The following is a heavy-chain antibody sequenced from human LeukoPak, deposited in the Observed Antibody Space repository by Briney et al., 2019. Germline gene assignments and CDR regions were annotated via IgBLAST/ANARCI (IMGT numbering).Heavy chain of an antibody. CDR1: GGSISSYY. CDR3: ARTRTRTITMVRGGTPPCWFDP. D-gene: IGHD3-10*01. Sequence: SETLSLTCTVSGGSISSYYWSWIRQPAGKGLEWIGRIYTSGSTNYNPSLKSRVTMSLHTSKNKFSLELTSVTGADTAGYYCARTRTRTITMVRGGTPPCWFDPWGQGTLVTVSS. V-gene: IGHV4-4*07. CDR2: IYTSGST. J-gene: IGHJ5*02.